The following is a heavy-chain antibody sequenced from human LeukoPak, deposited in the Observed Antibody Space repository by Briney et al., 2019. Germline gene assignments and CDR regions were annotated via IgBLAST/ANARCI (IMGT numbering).Heavy chain of an antibody. J-gene: IGHJ6*04. Sequence: ASVKVSCKASGGTFSSYAISWVRQAPGQGLEWMGGIIPIFGTANYAQKFQGGVTITADESTSTAYMELSSLRSEDTAVYYRARDRGDGVVPAAMLFYYYGMDVWGKGTTVTVSS. CDR3: ARDRGDGVVPAAMLFYYYGMDV. CDR1: GGTFSSYA. CDR2: IIPIFGTA. D-gene: IGHD2-2*01. V-gene: IGHV1-69*13.